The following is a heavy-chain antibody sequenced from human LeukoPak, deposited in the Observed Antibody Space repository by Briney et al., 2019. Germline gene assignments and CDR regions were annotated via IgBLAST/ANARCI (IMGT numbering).Heavy chain of an antibody. CDR1: GYTFTGYY. Sequence: ASVKVSCKASGYTFTGYYMHWVRQAPGQGLEWMGWINPNSGGTNYAQKFQGRVTMTRDTSISTAYMELSRLRSDDTAVYYCARGESSSGVLYYYYYMDVWGKGTTVTISS. J-gene: IGHJ6*03. V-gene: IGHV1-2*02. D-gene: IGHD6-13*01. CDR2: INPNSGGT. CDR3: ARGESSSGVLYYYYYMDV.